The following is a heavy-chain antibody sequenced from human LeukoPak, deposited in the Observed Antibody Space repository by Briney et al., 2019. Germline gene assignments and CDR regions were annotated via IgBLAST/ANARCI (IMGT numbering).Heavy chain of an antibody. V-gene: IGHV3-7*01. J-gene: IGHJ4*02. CDR3: ARDMSRGWPSGY. CDR2: IKQDGSEK. CDR1: GFTFSSYW. D-gene: IGHD3-10*02. Sequence: GGSLRLSCAASGFTFSSYWMSWVRQAPGKGLEWVANIKQDGSEKYYVDSVKGRFTISRDNAKNSPYLQMNSLRAEDTAIYYCARDMSRGWPSGYWGQGTLVTVSS.